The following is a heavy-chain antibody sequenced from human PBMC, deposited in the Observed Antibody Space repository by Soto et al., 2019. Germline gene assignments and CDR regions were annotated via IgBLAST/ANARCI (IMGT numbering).Heavy chain of an antibody. CDR1: GYTFTSYG. V-gene: IGHV1-18*01. D-gene: IGHD2-15*01. CDR3: AREEDFGPAYYYYGMDV. Sequence: EASVKVSCKASGYTFTSYGISWVRQAPGQGLEWMGWISAYNGNTNYAQKLQGRVTMTTDTSTSTAYMELRSLRSDDTAVYYCAREEDFGPAYYYYGMDVWGQGTTVTVSS. J-gene: IGHJ6*02. CDR2: ISAYNGNT.